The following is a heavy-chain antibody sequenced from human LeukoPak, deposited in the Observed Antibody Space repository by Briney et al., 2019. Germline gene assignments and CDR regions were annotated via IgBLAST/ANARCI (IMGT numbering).Heavy chain of an antibody. V-gene: IGHV3-21*01. Sequence: GGSLGLSCAASGFTFSSYSMNWVRQAPGKGLEWVSSISSSSSYIYYADSVKGRFTISRDNAKNSLYLQMNSLRAEDTAVYYCARGGPRGSYNYWGQGTLVTVSS. CDR3: ARGGPRGSYNY. CDR1: GFTFSSYS. CDR2: ISSSSSYI. D-gene: IGHD3-16*01. J-gene: IGHJ4*02.